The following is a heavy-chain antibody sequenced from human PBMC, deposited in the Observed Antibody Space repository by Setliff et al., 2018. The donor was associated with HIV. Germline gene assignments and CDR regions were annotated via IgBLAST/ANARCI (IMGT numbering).Heavy chain of an antibody. Sequence: SETLSLTCTVSDYSISSDYYWGWIRQPPGMRLEWIGTIYHSGSAYYNPSLKSRVTISVDTSKNQFSLKLRSVTAADTAIYYCARRGMWSYETGGNPTATFDYWGQGVLVTVSS. CDR3: ARRGMWSYETGGNPTATFDY. CDR2: IYHSGSA. J-gene: IGHJ4*02. CDR1: DYSISSDYY. D-gene: IGHD2-8*02. V-gene: IGHV4-38-2*02.